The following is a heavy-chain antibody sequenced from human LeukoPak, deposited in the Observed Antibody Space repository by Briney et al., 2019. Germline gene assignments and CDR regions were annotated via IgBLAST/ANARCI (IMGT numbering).Heavy chain of an antibody. V-gene: IGHV3-66*01. Sequence: PGGSLRLSCAASGFTVSSDDMSWVRQAPGKGLEWVSVIYSGGDTFYADSVKGRFTISRDTSKNTLSPQMNSLRAEDTAVYYCARLPVDWGQGTLVTVSS. CDR2: IYSGGDT. J-gene: IGHJ4*02. CDR1: GFTVSSDD. CDR3: ARLPVD. D-gene: IGHD2-2*01.